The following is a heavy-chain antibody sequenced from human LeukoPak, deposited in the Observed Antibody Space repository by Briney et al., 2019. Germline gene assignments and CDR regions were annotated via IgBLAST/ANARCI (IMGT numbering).Heavy chain of an antibody. Sequence: GSLRLSCAASGFTFSTYWMHWVRQAPGKGLMWVSRINSDRSSTSSADSVKGRFTISRDNAKNTLYLQMNSLRAEDTAVYYCATPRTDDTSGYYFDYWGQGALVTVSS. V-gene: IGHV3-74*01. D-gene: IGHD3-22*01. CDR2: INSDRSST. CDR3: ATPRTDDTSGYYFDY. J-gene: IGHJ4*02. CDR1: GFTFSTYW.